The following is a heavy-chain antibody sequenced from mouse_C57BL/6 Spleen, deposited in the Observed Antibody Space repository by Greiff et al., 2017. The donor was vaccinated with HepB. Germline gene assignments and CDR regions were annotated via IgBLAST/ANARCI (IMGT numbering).Heavy chain of an antibody. V-gene: IGHV1-61*01. CDR1: GYTFTSYW. CDR3: ARHYTYYFDY. CDR2: IYPSDSET. D-gene: IGHD1-2*01. Sequence: VQLQQSGAELVRPGSSVKLSCKASGYTFTSYWMDWVKQRPGQGLEWIGNIYPSDSETHYNQKFKDKATLTVDKSSSTAYMQLSSLTSDDSAVYYCARHYTYYFDYWGQGTTLTVSS. J-gene: IGHJ2*01.